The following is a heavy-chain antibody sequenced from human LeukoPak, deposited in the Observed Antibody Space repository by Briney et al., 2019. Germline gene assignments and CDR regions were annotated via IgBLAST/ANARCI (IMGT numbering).Heavy chain of an antibody. J-gene: IGHJ6*02. Sequence: GGSLRLSCAASGFTFSSYAMSWVRQAPGKGLEWVSGISGRGDYTYYADSVKGRFTISRDNSKNTLYLQMNSLRAEDTAVYYCVRGGGCSGSPMRYGTDVWGQGTTVTVSS. V-gene: IGHV3-23*01. CDR2: ISGRGDYT. CDR3: VRGGGCSGSPMRYGTDV. D-gene: IGHD6-19*01. CDR1: GFTFSSYA.